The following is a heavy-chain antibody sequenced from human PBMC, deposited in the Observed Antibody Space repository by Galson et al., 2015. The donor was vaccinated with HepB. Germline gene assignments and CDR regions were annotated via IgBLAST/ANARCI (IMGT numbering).Heavy chain of an antibody. CDR3: AREGIVVVIRVRFFDY. J-gene: IGHJ4*02. CDR2: ISYDGSNK. CDR1: GFTFSSYA. D-gene: IGHD3-22*01. Sequence: SLRLSCAASGFTFSSYAMHWVRQAPGKGLEWVAVISYDGSNKYYADSVKGRFTISRDNSKNTLYLQMNSLRAEDTAVYYCAREGIVVVIRVRFFDYWGQGTLVTVSS. V-gene: IGHV3-30*04.